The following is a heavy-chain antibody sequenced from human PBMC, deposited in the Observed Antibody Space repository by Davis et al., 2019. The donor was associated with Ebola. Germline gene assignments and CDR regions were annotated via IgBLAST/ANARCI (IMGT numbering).Heavy chain of an antibody. V-gene: IGHV3-33*01. Sequence: PGGSLRLSCAASGFTFSSYGMHWVRQAPGKGLEWVAVIWYDGSNKYYADSVKGRFTISRDNSKNTLYLQMNSLRAEDTAVYYCARDRMGGSYNGVPSRWGQGTLVTVSS. J-gene: IGHJ4*02. CDR3: ARDRMGGSYNGVPSR. CDR2: IWYDGSNK. D-gene: IGHD1-26*01. CDR1: GFTFSSYG.